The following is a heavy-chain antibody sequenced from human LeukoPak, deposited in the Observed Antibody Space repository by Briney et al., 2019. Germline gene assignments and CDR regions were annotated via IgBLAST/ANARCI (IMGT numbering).Heavy chain of an antibody. CDR1: GFTFSNAW. CDR2: IKSKTDGGTT. V-gene: IGHV3-15*01. J-gene: IGHJ4*02. Sequence: PWGSLSLSCAASGFTFSNAWMNWVRQAPGKGLEWVGRIKSKTDGGTTDYAAPVKGRFTISRDDSKNTLYLQMNSLKTEDTAVYYCTTDPVGLVWFGESPFDYWGQGTLVTLSS. CDR3: TTDPVGLVWFGESPFDY. D-gene: IGHD3-10*01.